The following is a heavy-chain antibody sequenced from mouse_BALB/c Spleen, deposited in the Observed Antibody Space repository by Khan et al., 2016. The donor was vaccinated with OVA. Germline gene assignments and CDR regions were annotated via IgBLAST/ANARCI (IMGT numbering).Heavy chain of an antibody. Sequence: VQLVESGAELAKPGASVKMSCKASGYTFTNYWMHWVKQRPGQGLEWIGYINPSTIYTEYNQKFKDKATLTADKSSSTAYMQRRSLTSEDSAVYYCARRLPPYYYAMDYWGQGTSVTVSS. D-gene: IGHD3-2*02. J-gene: IGHJ4*01. CDR2: INPSTIYT. CDR3: ARRLPPYYYAMDY. CDR1: GYTFTNYW. V-gene: IGHV1-7*01.